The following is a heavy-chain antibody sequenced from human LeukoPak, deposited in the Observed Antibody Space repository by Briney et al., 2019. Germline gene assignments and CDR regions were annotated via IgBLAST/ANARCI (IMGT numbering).Heavy chain of an antibody. D-gene: IGHD2-15*01. CDR2: IYPGDSDT. V-gene: IGHV5-51*01. J-gene: IGHJ4*02. Sequence: GESLKISCKGSGYSFTSYWIGWVRQMPGKGLEWMGIIYPGDSDTRYSPSFQGQVTISADKSISTAYLQWSSLKASDTAMYYCARHTGLCSGGSCYPGYWGQGTLVTVSS. CDR3: ARHTGLCSGGSCYPGY. CDR1: GYSFTSYW.